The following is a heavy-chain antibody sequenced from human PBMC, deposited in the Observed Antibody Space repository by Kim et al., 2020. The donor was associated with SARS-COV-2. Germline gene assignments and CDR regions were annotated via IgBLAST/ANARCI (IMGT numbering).Heavy chain of an antibody. V-gene: IGHV3-53*01. J-gene: IGHJ3*02. D-gene: IGHD2-2*01. Sequence: KAPFTISSNNSKNQLYLQMNSLRGEDTAVYYCARDTPYCSSTSCGDAFDIWGQGTMVTVSS. CDR3: ARDTPYCSSTSCGDAFDI.